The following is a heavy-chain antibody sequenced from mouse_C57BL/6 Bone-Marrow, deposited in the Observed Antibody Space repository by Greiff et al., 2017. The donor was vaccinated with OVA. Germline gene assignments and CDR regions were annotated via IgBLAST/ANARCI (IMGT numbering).Heavy chain of an antibody. V-gene: IGHV5-6*01. J-gene: IGHJ3*01. CDR3: AGYYGSSPWFAY. D-gene: IGHD1-1*01. Sequence: EVQLQESGGDLVKPGGSLKLSCAASGFTFSSYGMSWVRQTPDKRLEWVATISSGGSYTYYPDSVKGRFTISRDNAKNTLYLQMSSLKSEDTAMYYCAGYYGSSPWFAYWGQGTLVTVSA. CDR1: GFTFSSYG. CDR2: ISSGGSYT.